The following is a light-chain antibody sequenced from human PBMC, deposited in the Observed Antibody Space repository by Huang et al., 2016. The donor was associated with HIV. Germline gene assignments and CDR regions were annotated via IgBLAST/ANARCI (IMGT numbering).Light chain of an antibody. J-gene: IGKJ4*01. Sequence: ETLMTQFPATLSVSPGERATLSCRASQNVRTNLAWYQQKPGQAPRRLFYEASSRATGVPGRFSASGSGIDFTLTISSLQSEDFAVYYCQQFNNWPPAFGGGTTVEIK. CDR3: QQFNNWPPA. CDR1: QNVRTN. V-gene: IGKV3-15*01. CDR2: EAS.